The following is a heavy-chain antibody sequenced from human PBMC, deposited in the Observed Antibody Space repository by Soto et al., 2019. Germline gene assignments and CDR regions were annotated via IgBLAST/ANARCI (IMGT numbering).Heavy chain of an antibody. CDR3: ATALVRFGELLFDY. CDR2: IYYSGST. V-gene: IGHV4-59*01. CDR1: GGSISSYY. J-gene: IGHJ4*02. D-gene: IGHD3-10*01. Sequence: ETLSLTCTVSGGSISSYYWSWIRQPPGKGLEWIGYIYYSGSTNYNPSLKSRVTISVDTSKNQFSLKLSSVTAADTAVYYCATALVRFGELLFDYWGQGTLVTVSS.